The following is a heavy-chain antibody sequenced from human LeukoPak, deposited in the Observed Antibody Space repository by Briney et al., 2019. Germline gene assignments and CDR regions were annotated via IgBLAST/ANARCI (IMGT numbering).Heavy chain of an antibody. Sequence: ASVTVSCKASGYTFTGYYMHWVRQAPGQGLEWMGWINPNSGGTNYAQKFQGRVTMTRDTSISTAYMELSRLRSDDTAVYYCARDSYDILTGYSPIDYWGQGTLVTVSS. CDR2: INPNSGGT. V-gene: IGHV1-2*02. D-gene: IGHD3-9*01. CDR1: GYTFTGYY. CDR3: ARDSYDILTGYSPIDY. J-gene: IGHJ4*02.